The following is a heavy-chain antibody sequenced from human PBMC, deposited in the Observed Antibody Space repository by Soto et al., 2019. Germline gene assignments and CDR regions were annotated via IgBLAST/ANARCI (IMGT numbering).Heavy chain of an antibody. D-gene: IGHD2-15*01. V-gene: IGHV3-23*01. CDR1: GFTFSNYG. CDR3: AKDRWVGGAYYNDY. J-gene: IGHJ4*02. CDR2: ISGNGENT. Sequence: EVQLLESGGGLVQPGGSLRLSCAASGFTFSNYGMTWVRQAPGKGLEWVSAISGNGENTYYADSVKGRFTISRDNSKNTLYLQMTSLIAEDTAVYSCAKDRWVGGAYYNDYWGQGTLVTVSS.